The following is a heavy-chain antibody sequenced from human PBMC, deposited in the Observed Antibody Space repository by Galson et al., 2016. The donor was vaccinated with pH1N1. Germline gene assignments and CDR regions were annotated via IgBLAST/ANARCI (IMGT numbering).Heavy chain of an antibody. CDR3: ARINHGDYSNYFDY. J-gene: IGHJ4*02. CDR2: INWDDNK. D-gene: IGHD4-17*01. V-gene: IGHV2-70*11. Sequence: PALVKPTQTLTLTCTFSGFSLSTSGMCVSWIRQPPGKALERLARINWDDNKYYSTSLKTRLTISKDTSKNQVVLTVTNMDPVDTATYYCARINHGDYSNYFDYWGQGTLVTVSS. CDR1: GFSLSTSGMC.